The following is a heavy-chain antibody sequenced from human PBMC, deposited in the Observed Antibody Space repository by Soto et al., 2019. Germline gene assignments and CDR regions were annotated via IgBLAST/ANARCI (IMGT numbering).Heavy chain of an antibody. CDR1: GFTFSSYA. CDR2: IKSKTDGGTT. J-gene: IGHJ6*01. Sequence: PGGSLRLSCAASGFTFSSYAMNWVRQAPGKGLEWVGRIKSKTDGGTTDYAAPVKGRFTISRDDSKNTLYLQMNSLKTEDTAVYYCTTEDSGGCMDVWGQGTTVTVSS. D-gene: IGHD3-22*01. CDR3: TTEDSGGCMDV. V-gene: IGHV3-15*07.